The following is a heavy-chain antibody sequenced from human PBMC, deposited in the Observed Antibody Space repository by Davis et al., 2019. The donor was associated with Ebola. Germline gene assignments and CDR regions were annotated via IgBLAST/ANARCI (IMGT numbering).Heavy chain of an antibody. J-gene: IGHJ6*02. Sequence: ASVKVSCKASGYTFTNYYMHWVRQAPGQGLEWMGWISAYNHKTNYAPNLQGRVTMTTDTSTSTAYMELRSLRSDDTAVYYCARDKTTTPGIAVAGYGMDVWGQGTTVTVSS. V-gene: IGHV1-18*04. CDR2: ISAYNHKT. CDR1: GYTFTNYY. D-gene: IGHD6-19*01. CDR3: ARDKTTTPGIAVAGYGMDV.